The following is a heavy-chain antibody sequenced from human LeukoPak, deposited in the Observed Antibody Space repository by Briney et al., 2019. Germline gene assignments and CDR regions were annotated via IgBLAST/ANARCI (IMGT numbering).Heavy chain of an antibody. J-gene: IGHJ4*02. V-gene: IGHV3-23*01. CDR3: AKKMTITGWLYYFDY. CDR2: ISDSGDST. CDR1: GFTFSSYA. Sequence: PGGSLRLSCAVSGFTFSSYAMSWVRPAPGRGLEWVSAISDSGDSTYYADSVKGRFTASRDNSKNTLYLQMNSLRAEETAVYYWAKKMTITGWLYYFDYWGQGTLVTVSS. D-gene: IGHD5-24*01.